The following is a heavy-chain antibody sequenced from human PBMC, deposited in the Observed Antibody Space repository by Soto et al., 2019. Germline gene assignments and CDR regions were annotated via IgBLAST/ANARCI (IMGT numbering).Heavy chain of an antibody. CDR2: MNLNSGNT. J-gene: IGHJ3*02. CDR3: ARGRRQWLVRRGDDAFDI. CDR1: GYTFTSYD. D-gene: IGHD6-19*01. V-gene: IGHV1-8*01. Sequence: GASVKVSGKASGYTFTSYDINWVRQATGQGLEWMGWMNLNSGNTGYAQRFQGRVTMTRNTSISTAYMELSSLRSEDTAVYYCARGRRQWLVRRGDDAFDIWGQGTMVTVSS.